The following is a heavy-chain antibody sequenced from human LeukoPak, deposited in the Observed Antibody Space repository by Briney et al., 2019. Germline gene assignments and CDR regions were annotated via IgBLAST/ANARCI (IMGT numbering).Heavy chain of an antibody. Sequence: PGGSLRLSCAPSGFIFSTYWMSWVRQAPGKGLEWVANIKQDGSEKYYVDSVKGRFTISRDNAKNSLYLQMNSLRAEDTAVYYCARGGGYCGGDCYGIDYWGQGALVTVSS. D-gene: IGHD2-21*01. V-gene: IGHV3-7*01. CDR1: GFIFSTYW. CDR3: ARGGGYCGGDCYGIDY. CDR2: IKQDGSEK. J-gene: IGHJ4*02.